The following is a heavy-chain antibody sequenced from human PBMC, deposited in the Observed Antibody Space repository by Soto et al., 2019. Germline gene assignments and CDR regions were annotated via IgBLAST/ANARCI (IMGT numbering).Heavy chain of an antibody. CDR2: IYQSGSA. J-gene: IGHJ6*02. Sequence: PSETLSLTCTVSGGSITSGGYSWSWIWQSPGQGLEWIGYIYQSGSAFYNPSLKTRATILVDRSKNQFSLNLTSVTAADAAVYYCARAFYGVDLWGQGTTVTVSS. V-gene: IGHV4-30-2*06. CDR3: ARAFYGVDL. CDR1: GGSITSGGYS.